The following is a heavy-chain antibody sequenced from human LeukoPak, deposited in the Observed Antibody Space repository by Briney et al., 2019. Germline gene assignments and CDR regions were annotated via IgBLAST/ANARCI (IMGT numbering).Heavy chain of an antibody. Sequence: GGSLRLSCAASGFVFRNYFMSWVRQAPGKGLEWVSAITTSDGNTYYADSVKGRFTVSRDNSKNTLFLQMNSLRAEDTAVYYCAKDGGLWVSAHWGDSWGRGTLVTVSS. J-gene: IGHJ4*02. V-gene: IGHV3-23*01. CDR1: GFVFRNYF. CDR2: ITTSDGNT. CDR3: AKDGGLWVSAHWGDS. D-gene: IGHD7-27*01.